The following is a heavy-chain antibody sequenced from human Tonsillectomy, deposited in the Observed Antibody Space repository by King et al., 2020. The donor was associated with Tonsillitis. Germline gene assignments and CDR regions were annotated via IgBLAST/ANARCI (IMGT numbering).Heavy chain of an antibody. CDR1: GFTFNIYA. D-gene: IGHD2-21*02. J-gene: IGHJ3*02. CDR3: AREFVVVTSDAFDI. Sequence: VQLVESGGGVVQPGRSLRLSCAASGFTFNIYAMHWVRQTPGKGLEWVAVISYDGSNEYYADSVKGRFTISRDKSKNTLYLQMNSLRSEDTAVYYCAREFVVVTSDAFDIWGQGTMVTVSS. V-gene: IGHV3-30*04. CDR2: ISYDGSNE.